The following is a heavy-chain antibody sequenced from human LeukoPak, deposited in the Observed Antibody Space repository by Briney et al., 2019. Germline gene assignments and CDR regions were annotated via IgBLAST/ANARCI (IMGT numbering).Heavy chain of an antibody. CDR3: SREPVDAFDI. J-gene: IGHJ3*02. V-gene: IGHV3-21*01. Sequence: GGSLRLSCAASGFTFSRYSMNWVRQAPGKGLEWVSSISSSSSYIYYADSVKGRFTISRDNAKNSLYLQMNSLRAEDTAVYYCSREPVDAFDIWGQGTMVTVSS. CDR1: GFTFSRYS. D-gene: IGHD1-14*01. CDR2: ISSSSSYI.